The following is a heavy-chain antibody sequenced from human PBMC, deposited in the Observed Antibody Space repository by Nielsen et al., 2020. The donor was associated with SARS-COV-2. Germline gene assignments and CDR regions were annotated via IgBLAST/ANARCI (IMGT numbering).Heavy chain of an antibody. CDR1: GGTFSNYA. Sequence: SVKVSCKASGGTFSNYAINWVRQAPGQGLEWMGRIIPFLGVANYAQKFQARVTITADKSTSTAYMELSSLRSEDTAVYYCARGRGIYYFDYWGQGTLVTVSS. D-gene: IGHD6-13*01. CDR2: IIPFLGVA. V-gene: IGHV1-69*04. J-gene: IGHJ4*02. CDR3: ARGRGIYYFDY.